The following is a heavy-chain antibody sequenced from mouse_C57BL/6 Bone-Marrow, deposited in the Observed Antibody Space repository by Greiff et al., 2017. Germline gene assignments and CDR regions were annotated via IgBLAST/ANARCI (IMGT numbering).Heavy chain of an antibody. D-gene: IGHD4-1*01. Sequence: QVQLQQPGAELVMPGASVKLSCKASGYTFTSYWMHWVKQRPGQGLEWIGEIDPSDSYTNYNQKVKGKSTLTVDKSSSTAYMQLSSLTSEDSAVYYCARDWDGVDYWGQGTTLTVSS. CDR1: GYTFTSYW. V-gene: IGHV1-69*01. CDR2: IDPSDSYT. CDR3: ARDWDGVDY. J-gene: IGHJ2*01.